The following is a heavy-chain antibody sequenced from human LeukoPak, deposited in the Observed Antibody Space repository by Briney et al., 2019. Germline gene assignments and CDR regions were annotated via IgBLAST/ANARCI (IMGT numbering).Heavy chain of an antibody. CDR3: ARDWRDSSGKFPNDAFDI. Sequence: PGGSLRLSCAASRFTFSSYGMHWVRQAPGKGLEWVAFIRYDGSNKYHADSVKGRFTISRDNAKNSLYLQMNSLRAEDTAVYYCARDWRDSSGKFPNDAFDIWGQGTMVTVSS. V-gene: IGHV3-30*02. D-gene: IGHD3-22*01. J-gene: IGHJ3*02. CDR1: RFTFSSYG. CDR2: IRYDGSNK.